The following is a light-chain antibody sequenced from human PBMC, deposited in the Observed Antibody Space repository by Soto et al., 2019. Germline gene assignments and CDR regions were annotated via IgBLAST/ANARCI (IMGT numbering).Light chain of an antibody. Sequence: QSVLTQPPSVSGAPGQRVTISCTGSSSNIGAGYDVHWYQQLPGTAPKLLIYGNSNRPSGVPDRFSGSKSGTSASLAITGLQAEDEAEYYCQSYDSSLSAPNVFGTGTKLTVL. CDR3: QSYDSSLSAPNV. CDR2: GNS. J-gene: IGLJ1*01. V-gene: IGLV1-40*01. CDR1: SSNIGAGYD.